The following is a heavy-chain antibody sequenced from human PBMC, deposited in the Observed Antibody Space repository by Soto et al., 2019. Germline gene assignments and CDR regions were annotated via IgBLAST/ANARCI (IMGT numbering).Heavy chain of an antibody. J-gene: IGHJ6*03. Sequence: PSETLSLTCTVSGDSISSSRSYWGWIRQPPGKGLEWIGTIYYSGTPYYNSSLKNRVTMSVDTSKNQLPLKLTSVTAADTAVYYCARHWTATAYYYHMDVWGKGTTVTVSS. CDR3: ARHWTATAYYYHMDV. D-gene: IGHD2-21*02. V-gene: IGHV4-39*01. CDR1: GDSISSSRSY. CDR2: IYYSGTP.